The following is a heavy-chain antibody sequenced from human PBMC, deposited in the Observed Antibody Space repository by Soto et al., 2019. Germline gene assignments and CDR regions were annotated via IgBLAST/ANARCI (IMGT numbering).Heavy chain of an antibody. CDR3: ARTYSTTRYFYYYGMDV. D-gene: IGHD6-13*01. CDR2: IYYSGRA. Sequence: SETLSLTCAVSGGSISSTSHYWVWIRQPPGEGLEWIGNIYYSGRAYYNPSLKSRVTISVDTSKEQFSLRLSSVTATDTAVYYCARTYSTTRYFYYYGMDVWGQGATVTVSS. CDR1: GGSISSTSHY. V-gene: IGHV4-39*01. J-gene: IGHJ6*02.